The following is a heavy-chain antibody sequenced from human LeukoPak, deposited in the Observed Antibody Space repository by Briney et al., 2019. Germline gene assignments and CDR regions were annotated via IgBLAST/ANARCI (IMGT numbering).Heavy chain of an antibody. CDR1: GFTFSSYA. Sequence: PGGSLRLSYAPSGFTFSSYAMSWVRQAPGKGRECVKAISGSGGSTYYADSVKGRFTISRDNSKNTLYLQVNSLRAEDTAVYYCAKRVGPGRAFDIWGQGTMVTVSS. CDR3: AKRVGPGRAFDI. V-gene: IGHV3-23*01. CDR2: ISGSGGST. D-gene: IGHD3-10*01. J-gene: IGHJ3*02.